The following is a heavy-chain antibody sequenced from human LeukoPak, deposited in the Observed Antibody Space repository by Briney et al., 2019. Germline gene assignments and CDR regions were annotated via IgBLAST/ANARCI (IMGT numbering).Heavy chain of an antibody. J-gene: IGHJ5*02. D-gene: IGHD4-23*01. CDR1: GYIFTTYG. Sequence: ASVKVSCKASGYIFTTYGISWVRQAPGQGLEWMGWISTYNGNTNYAQKLQGRVIMTTDTSTSTAYMELSSLRSEDTAVYYCARDNSVEDTAWWFDPWGQGTLVTVSS. V-gene: IGHV1-18*01. CDR3: ARDNSVEDTAWWFDP. CDR2: ISTYNGNT.